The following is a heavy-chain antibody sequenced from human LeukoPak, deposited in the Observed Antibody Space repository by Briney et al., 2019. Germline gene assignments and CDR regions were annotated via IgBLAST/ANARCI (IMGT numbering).Heavy chain of an antibody. CDR1: GDSVSSNSVA. CDR2: TYYTSKWSS. D-gene: IGHD2-2*02. J-gene: IGHJ5*02. CDR3: ARGYLKPGFDH. Sequence: SQTLSLTCAISGDSVSSNSVAWNWIRQSPSRGLEWLGRTYYTSKWSSDYAVSVKSRITITPHTSKNQFSLQLASVSPEDTAVYYCARGYLKPGFDHWGQGSLVTVSS. V-gene: IGHV6-1*01.